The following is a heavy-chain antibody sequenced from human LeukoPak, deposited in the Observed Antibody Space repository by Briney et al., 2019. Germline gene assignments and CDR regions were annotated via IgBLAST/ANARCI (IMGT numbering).Heavy chain of an antibody. J-gene: IGHJ5*02. V-gene: IGHV3-30*04. D-gene: IGHD2-2*01. CDR2: ISFDVRNK. Sequence: GGSLRLSCAASGFTFSSYGLHWVRQAPGKGLEWVSLISFDVRNKDYAESVKGRFTISRDNSKNTLYLQMNSLRAEDMALYYCAKGYCSSTSCSEGWFDPWGQGTLVTVSS. CDR3: AKGYCSSTSCSEGWFDP. CDR1: GFTFSSYG.